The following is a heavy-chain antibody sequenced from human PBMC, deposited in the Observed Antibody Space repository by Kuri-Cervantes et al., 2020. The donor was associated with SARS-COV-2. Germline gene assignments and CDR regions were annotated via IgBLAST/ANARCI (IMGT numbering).Heavy chain of an antibody. V-gene: IGHV3-21*01. CDR1: GFTFNTYS. D-gene: IGHD2-15*01. Sequence: GGSLRLSCAASGFTFNTYSMYWVRQAPGKGLQWVASISDRSRYSYYADSVKGRFTISRDDAKTSVSLQMNSLRAEDTAVYYCAREGRIGMDVWGQGTTVTVSS. CDR2: ISDRSRYS. CDR3: AREGRIGMDV. J-gene: IGHJ6*02.